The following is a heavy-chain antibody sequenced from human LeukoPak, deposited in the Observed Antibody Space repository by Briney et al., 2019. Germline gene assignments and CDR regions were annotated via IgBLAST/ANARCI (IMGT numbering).Heavy chain of an antibody. Sequence: GSLRLSCAASGFTFSSYAMSWVRQAPGKGLEWVSAISGSGGSTYYADSVKGRFTISRDNSKNTLYLQMNSLRAEDTAVYYCAKDPINTYYYGSVETADYWGQGTLVTVSS. J-gene: IGHJ4*02. CDR1: GFTFSSYA. CDR2: ISGSGGST. D-gene: IGHD3-10*01. CDR3: AKDPINTYYYGSVETADY. V-gene: IGHV3-23*01.